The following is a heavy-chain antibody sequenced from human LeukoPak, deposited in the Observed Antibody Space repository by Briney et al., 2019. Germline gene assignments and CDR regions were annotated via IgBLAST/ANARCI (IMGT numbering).Heavy chain of an antibody. Sequence: GGSLRLSCAASGFTLSSCAMSWVRQAPGKGLEWVSGISSSGGGTYYADSVKGRFTISRDNSKNTLYLQMNSLRAEDTAVYYCAKSAYYDILTGYYCEDYWGQGTLVTVSS. D-gene: IGHD3-9*01. V-gene: IGHV3-23*01. J-gene: IGHJ4*02. CDR3: AKSAYYDILTGYYCEDY. CDR1: GFTLSSCA. CDR2: ISSSGGGT.